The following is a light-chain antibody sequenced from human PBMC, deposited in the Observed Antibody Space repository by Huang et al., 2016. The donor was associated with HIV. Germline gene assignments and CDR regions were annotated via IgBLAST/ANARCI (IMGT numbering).Light chain of an antibody. V-gene: IGKV3-11*01. CDR2: DAS. Sequence: EFVLTQYQATLSLSQGERAPRSCRASQRVSSHLAWYQQKPGQAPRLPIYDASNRATGIPARFSGSGSGTDFTLTISSLEPEDFAVYYCQQRSNWAPITFGGGTKVEIK. J-gene: IGKJ4*01. CDR1: QRVSSH. CDR3: QQRSNWAPIT.